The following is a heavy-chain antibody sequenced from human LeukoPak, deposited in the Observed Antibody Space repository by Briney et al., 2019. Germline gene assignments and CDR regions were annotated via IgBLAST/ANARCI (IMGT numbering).Heavy chain of an antibody. CDR1: GYTFTGPY. Sequence: ASVKVSCKASGYTFTGPYMHWVRQAPGQGLEWMGWINPNSGGTNYAQNFQGRVTMTRDTSFSTAYMEVSRLRSDDTAVYYCARMLNGAYDVWGQGTLVTVSS. V-gene: IGHV1-2*02. CDR2: INPNSGGT. D-gene: IGHD5-12*01. CDR3: ARMLNGAYDV. J-gene: IGHJ4*02.